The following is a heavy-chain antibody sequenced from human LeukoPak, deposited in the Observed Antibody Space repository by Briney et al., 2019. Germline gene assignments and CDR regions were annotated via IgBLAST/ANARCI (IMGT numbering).Heavy chain of an antibody. Sequence: ASVKVSCKASGYTFTGYYMHWVRQAPGQGLEWMGWINPNSGGTNYAQKFQGRVTMTRDTSISTAYMELSRLRSDDTAVYYCARVCRSSTSCSQLGDFDYWGQGTLVTVSS. CDR3: ARVCRSSTSCSQLGDFDY. V-gene: IGHV1-2*02. J-gene: IGHJ4*02. CDR2: INPNSGGT. CDR1: GYTFTGYY. D-gene: IGHD2-2*01.